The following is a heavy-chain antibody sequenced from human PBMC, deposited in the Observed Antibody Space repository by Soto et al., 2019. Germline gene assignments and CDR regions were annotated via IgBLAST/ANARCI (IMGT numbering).Heavy chain of an antibody. J-gene: IGHJ3*02. D-gene: IGHD5-12*01. CDR2: IYYSGST. Sequence: PSETLSLTCTVSGGSISSYYWSWIRQPPGKGLEWIGYIYYSGSTNYNPSLKSRVTISVDTSKNQFSLKLRTVTAADTAVYYCARDLATCAFDIWGQGTMVTVSS. CDR1: GGSISSYY. CDR3: ARDLATCAFDI. V-gene: IGHV4-59*01.